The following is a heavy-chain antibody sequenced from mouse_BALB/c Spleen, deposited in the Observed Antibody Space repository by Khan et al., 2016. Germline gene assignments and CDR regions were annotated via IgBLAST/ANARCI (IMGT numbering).Heavy chain of an antibody. J-gene: IGHJ1*01. Sequence: QVELKQSGPGLVAPSQSLSITCTVSGFSLTGYGVNWVRQPPGKGLEWLGMIWGDGSTDYNSALKSRLSISKDNSKSQVLLKRNSLQTDDTARYYCGRDPAYGSRRRWYFDVWGAGTTVTVSS. CDR2: IWGDGST. CDR3: GRDPAYGSRRRWYFDV. D-gene: IGHD1-1*01. CDR1: GFSLTGYG. V-gene: IGHV2-6-7*01.